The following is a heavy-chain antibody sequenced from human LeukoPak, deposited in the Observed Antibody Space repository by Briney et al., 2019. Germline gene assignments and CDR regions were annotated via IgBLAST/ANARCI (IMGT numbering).Heavy chain of an antibody. CDR3: TKSVVYYDFWSLPNDY. CDR2: ISDDGSNK. J-gene: IGHJ4*02. Sequence: GGSLRLSCAASRSTFSSYGMHCVRQAPGKGLEWVAVISDDGSNKYYADSVKGRFTISRDNSKNTLFLQMNSLRAEDTAVYDCTKSVVYYDFWSLPNDYWGQGNLVTVSS. V-gene: IGHV3-30*18. D-gene: IGHD3-3*01. CDR1: RSTFSSYG.